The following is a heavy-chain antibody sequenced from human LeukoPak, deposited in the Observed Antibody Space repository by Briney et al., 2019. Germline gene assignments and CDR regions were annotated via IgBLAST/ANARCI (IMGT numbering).Heavy chain of an antibody. CDR1: GYTFTSYY. V-gene: IGHV1-46*01. D-gene: IGHD3-3*01. J-gene: IGHJ6*02. CDR2: INPSGGST. CDR3: ARAPLYTIFGVVMDYYYYYGMDV. Sequence: ASVNVSCKASGYTFTSYYMHWVRQAPGQGLEWMGIINPSGGSTSYAQKFQGRVTMTRDTSTSTVYMELSSLRSEDTAVYYCARAPLYTIFGVVMDYYYYYGMDVWGQGTTVTVSS.